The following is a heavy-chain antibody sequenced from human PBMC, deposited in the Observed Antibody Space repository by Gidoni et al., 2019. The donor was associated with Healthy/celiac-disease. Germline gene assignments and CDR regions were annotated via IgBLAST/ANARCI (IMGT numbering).Heavy chain of an antibody. J-gene: IGHJ4*02. Sequence: EVQLVESGGGVVKPGGSLRLAGEASGCTFSNAWMSWVRQAPGKGLEWVGRIKSKTDGGTTDYAAPVTGRFTISRDDSKNTLYLQMNSLKTEDTAVYYCTTDTNPKVYWGQGTLVTVSS. CDR1: GCTFSNAW. V-gene: IGHV3-15*01. D-gene: IGHD2-2*01. CDR3: TTDTNPKVY. CDR2: IKSKTDGGTT.